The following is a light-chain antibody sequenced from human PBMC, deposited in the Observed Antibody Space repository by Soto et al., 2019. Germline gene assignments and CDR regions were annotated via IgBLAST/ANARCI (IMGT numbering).Light chain of an antibody. V-gene: IGLV3-21*04. J-gene: IGLJ1*01. CDR2: YDS. Sequence: SYELTQPPSVSVAPGKTARITCGGNNIGSKSVHWYQQKPGQAPVLVIYYDSDRPSGIPERFSGSNSGNTATLTISRVEAGDEADYYCQVWDSSSDQSVFGTGTKLTV. CDR1: NIGSKS. CDR3: QVWDSSSDQSV.